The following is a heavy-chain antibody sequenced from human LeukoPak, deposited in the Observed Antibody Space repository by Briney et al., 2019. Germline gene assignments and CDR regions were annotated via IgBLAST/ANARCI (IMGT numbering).Heavy chain of an antibody. CDR1: GGTFSSYA. V-gene: IGHV1-69*05. J-gene: IGHJ6*03. Sequence: SVKVSCKASGGTFSSYAISWARQAPGQGLEWMGGIIPIFGTANYAQKFQGRVTITTDESTSTAYMELSSLRSEDTAVYYCARKGPTVTTDYYYYMDVWGKGTTVTVSS. CDR3: ARKGPTVTTDYYYYMDV. D-gene: IGHD4-11*01. CDR2: IIPIFGTA.